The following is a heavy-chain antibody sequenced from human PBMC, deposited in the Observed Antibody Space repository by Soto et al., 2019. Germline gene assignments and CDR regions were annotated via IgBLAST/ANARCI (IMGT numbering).Heavy chain of an antibody. J-gene: IGHJ4*02. CDR2: IYYSGST. CDR3: ARAVGSGWSDY. V-gene: IGHV4-30-4*01. D-gene: IGHD6-19*01. Sequence: PSETLSITCTVSGGSISSGDFYWSWIRQPPGKGLEWIGYIYYSGSTYYNPSLKSRVSISVDTSKNQFSLNLNSVTAADTAVYYCARAVGSGWSDYWGQGALVTVSS. CDR1: GGSISSGDFY.